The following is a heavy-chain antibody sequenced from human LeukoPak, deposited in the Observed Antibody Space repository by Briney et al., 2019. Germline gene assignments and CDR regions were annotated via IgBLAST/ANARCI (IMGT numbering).Heavy chain of an antibody. J-gene: IGHJ4*02. D-gene: IGHD6-13*01. CDR3: SKGGSYSSSWYYFDY. CDR2: IPYVGSNE. CDR1: GFTFSSDD. V-gene: IGHV3-30*02. Sequence: AGGSLRLSCAASGFTFSSDDMHWVRKPPGKGREWVALIPYVGSNEYYAASLKGRFTISRDKSKNTLYLQMNSLRAEDTSVYFCSKGGSYSSSWYYFDYWGQGTLVTVSS.